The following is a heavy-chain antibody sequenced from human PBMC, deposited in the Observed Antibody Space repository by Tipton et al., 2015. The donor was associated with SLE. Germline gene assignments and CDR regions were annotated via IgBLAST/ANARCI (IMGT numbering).Heavy chain of an antibody. Sequence: TLSLTCTVSGGSITSHYWTWIRQPPGKGLEWIGYIYFSGSTNYNPSLKRRVTISVDTSKNQFSLKLSSVTAADTAVYYCARDWGDTIFGVKGWFDPWGQGTLVTVSS. D-gene: IGHD3-3*01. J-gene: IGHJ5*02. V-gene: IGHV4-59*11. CDR2: IYFSGST. CDR3: ARDWGDTIFGVKGWFDP. CDR1: GGSITSHY.